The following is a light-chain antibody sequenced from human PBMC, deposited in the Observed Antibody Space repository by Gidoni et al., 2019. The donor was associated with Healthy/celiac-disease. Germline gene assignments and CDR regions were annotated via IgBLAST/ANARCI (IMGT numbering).Light chain of an antibody. V-gene: IGKV1-5*01. J-gene: IGKJ3*01. CDR3: QQYNSYQFT. CDR2: DAS. CDR1: QSISSW. Sequence: DIQMTQYPSTLSASVGDRVTITCRASQSISSWLAWYQQKPGKAPKLLIYDASSLESGVPSRFSGSGSGTEFTLTISSLQPDDFATYYCQQYNSYQFTFGPGTKVDIK.